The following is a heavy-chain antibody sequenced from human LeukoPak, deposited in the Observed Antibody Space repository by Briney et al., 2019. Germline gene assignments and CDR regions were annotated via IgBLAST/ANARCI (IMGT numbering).Heavy chain of an antibody. Sequence: ASLRGSCKASGYTFTGSYMHWVRHAPGQGLEWRGWINPNSVGTKYAQKFQGRVTMTRDTSISTAYMELSRLRSDDMAVYYCARVREAYYYGSGSYYVYYYYGMDVWGQGTTVTVSS. CDR2: INPNSVGT. J-gene: IGHJ6*02. CDR1: GYTFTGSY. D-gene: IGHD3-10*01. CDR3: ARVREAYYYGSGSYYVYYYYGMDV. V-gene: IGHV1-2*02.